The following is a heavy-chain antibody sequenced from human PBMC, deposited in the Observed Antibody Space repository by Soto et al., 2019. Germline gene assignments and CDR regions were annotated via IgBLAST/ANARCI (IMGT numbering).Heavy chain of an antibody. CDR1: GFRFNMYW. D-gene: IGHD6-13*01. CDR3: TRGHRATSAGTSAH. V-gene: IGHV3-74*01. J-gene: IGHJ4*02. CDR2: TYNAGTYA. Sequence: SLRFSCVAAGFRFNMYWIYWVRQVAGNSPVCVARTYNAGTYADYADSVKGRFTSSRDKAKDTLYLQMNDLRAEDSALYHCTRGHRATSAGTSAHWGQGTLVTVSS.